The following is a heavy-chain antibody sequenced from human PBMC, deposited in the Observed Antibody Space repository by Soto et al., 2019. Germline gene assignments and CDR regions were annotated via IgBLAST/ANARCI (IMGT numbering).Heavy chain of an antibody. CDR1: GFTFSGSA. CDR3: TRGDWWELPTMDY. Sequence: GGSLRLSCEASGFTFSGSAMHWVRQASGKGLEWVGRIRSKANSYATAYAASVKGRFTISRDDSKNTAYLQMNSLKTEDTAVYYCTRGDWWELPTMDYWRQGTLVTVSS. D-gene: IGHD1-26*01. J-gene: IGHJ4*02. V-gene: IGHV3-73*01. CDR2: IRSKANSYAT.